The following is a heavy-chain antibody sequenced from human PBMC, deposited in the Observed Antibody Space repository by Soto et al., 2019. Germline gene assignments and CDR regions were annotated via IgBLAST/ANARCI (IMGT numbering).Heavy chain of an antibody. D-gene: IGHD6-19*01. J-gene: IGHJ6*02. V-gene: IGHV1-18*01. CDR1: GYTFSNYG. CDR2: ISGYNGNT. CDR3: ARFIMVGGWFDPNYYHGMDV. Sequence: QVQLVQSGAEVKKPGASVTVSCKTSGYTFSNYGINWVRQAPGQGLEWMGGISGYNGNTNYAQTVQGRVTRTTDTPTGTVYMELRSLKSDATAIYYCARFIMVGGWFDPNYYHGMDVWGQGTTVTVSS.